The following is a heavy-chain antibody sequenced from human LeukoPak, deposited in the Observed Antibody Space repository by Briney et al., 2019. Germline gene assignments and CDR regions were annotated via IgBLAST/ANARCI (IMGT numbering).Heavy chain of an antibody. J-gene: IGHJ6*03. CDR3: AKLGGQEVYNYYVGV. V-gene: IGHV3-23*01. CDR2: IIDSGDIS. CDR1: GFTFSSYG. D-gene: IGHD3-16*01. Sequence: GGSLRLSCAASGFTFSSYGMHWVRQAPGKGLEWVSGIIDSGDISYYANSVKGRFTNSRDNSKNTLYLQMNSLRAEDTAVYYCAKLGGQEVYNYYVGVWGKGTTVAVSS.